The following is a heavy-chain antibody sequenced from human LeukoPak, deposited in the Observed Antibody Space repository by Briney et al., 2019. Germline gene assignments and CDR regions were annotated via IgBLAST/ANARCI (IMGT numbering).Heavy chain of an antibody. V-gene: IGHV4-59*01. CDR3: ARGTYYYDSSGYYFDY. CDR1: GGSISSYY. J-gene: IGHJ4*02. CDR2: IYYSGST. Sequence: SETLSLTCTVSGGSISSYYWSWIRQPPGKGLEWIGYIYYSGSTNYNPSLTSRVTISVDTSKNQFSLKLSSVTAADTAVYYCARGTYYYDSSGYYFDYWGQGTLVTVSS. D-gene: IGHD3-22*01.